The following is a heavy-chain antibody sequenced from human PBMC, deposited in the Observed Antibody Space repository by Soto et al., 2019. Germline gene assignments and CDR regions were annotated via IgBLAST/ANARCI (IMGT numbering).Heavy chain of an antibody. CDR2: INAGNGNT. J-gene: IGHJ5*02. CDR1: GYTFTSYA. CDR3: AKGSGYYYDNSGSNWFDP. V-gene: IGHV1-3*01. D-gene: IGHD3-22*01. Sequence: ASVKVSCKASGYTFTSYAMHWVRQAPGQRLEWMGWINAGNGNTKYSQKFQGRVTITRDTSASTAYMELSSLRSEDTAVYYCAKGSGYYYDNSGSNWFDPWGQGTLVTVSS.